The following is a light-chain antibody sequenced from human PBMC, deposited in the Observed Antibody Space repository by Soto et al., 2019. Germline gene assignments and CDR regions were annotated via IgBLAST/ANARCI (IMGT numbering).Light chain of an antibody. CDR2: ENN. V-gene: IGLV1-51*02. Sequence: QSVLTQPPSVSAAPGQKVTISCSGSSSNIGNNYVSWYQQLPGTAPKLLIYENNKRPSGIPDRFSGSKSGTSATLGITGLQTGDEADYYCGTLDSRLSVWVFGGGTKVTVL. CDR3: GTLDSRLSVWV. CDR1: SSNIGNNY. J-gene: IGLJ3*02.